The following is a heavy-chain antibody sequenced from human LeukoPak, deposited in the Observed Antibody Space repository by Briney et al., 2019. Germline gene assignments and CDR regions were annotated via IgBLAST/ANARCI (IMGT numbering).Heavy chain of an antibody. CDR2: ISSSGSTI. Sequence: PGGSLRLSCAASGFTFSSYEMNWVRQAPGKGLEWVSYISSSGSTIYYADSVKGRFTISRDNAKNSRYLQMNSLRAEDTAVYYCARDRNYYDSSGLYWGQGTLVTVSS. J-gene: IGHJ4*02. D-gene: IGHD3-22*01. V-gene: IGHV3-48*03. CDR3: ARDRNYYDSSGLY. CDR1: GFTFSSYE.